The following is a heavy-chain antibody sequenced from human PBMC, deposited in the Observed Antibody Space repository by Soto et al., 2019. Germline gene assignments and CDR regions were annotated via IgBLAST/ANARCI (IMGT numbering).Heavy chain of an antibody. CDR1: GGTFNTYA. V-gene: IGHV1-69*19. CDR2: ISPMFGAA. CDR3: AREVHVHTPAFVY. Sequence: QVQLVQSGAEKKKPGSSVKVSCQSSGGTFNTYAMNWVRQAPGQGPEWMGDISPMFGAANYAPKFQGRVTITADESPGTSYMPLSSLTSEATALYFCAREVHVHTPAFVYWGQGTLVTVSS. D-gene: IGHD2-15*01. J-gene: IGHJ4*02.